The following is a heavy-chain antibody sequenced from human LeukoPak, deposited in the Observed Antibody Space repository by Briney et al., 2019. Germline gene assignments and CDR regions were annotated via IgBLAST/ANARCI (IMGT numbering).Heavy chain of an antibody. V-gene: IGHV3-53*01. CDR1: GVIVSSSY. Sequence: GGSLRLSCADSGVIVSSSYMSWVRQAPGKGLEWVSVIYSGGSTYYADSVKGRFTISRDNSKNTLYLQMNSLRAEDTAVYYCARVQGPRRHYYYGGKGQFDYWGQGTLVTVSS. J-gene: IGHJ4*02. CDR2: IYSGGST. CDR3: ARVQGPRRHYYYGGKGQFDY. D-gene: IGHD4-23*01.